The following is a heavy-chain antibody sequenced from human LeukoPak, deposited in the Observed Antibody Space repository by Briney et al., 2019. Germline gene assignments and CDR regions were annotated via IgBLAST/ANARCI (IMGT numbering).Heavy chain of an antibody. CDR3: AKEYSGSFSPFPSYFDY. D-gene: IGHD1-26*01. J-gene: IGHJ4*02. V-gene: IGHV3-30*18. Sequence: GGSLRLSCAASGFTFSSYGMHWVRQAPGKGLEWVAVISYDVTNKYYADSVKGRFTISRDNSKNTLYLQMNSLRAEDTAVYYCAKEYSGSFSPFPSYFDYWGQGTLVTVSS. CDR1: GFTFSSYG. CDR2: ISYDVTNK.